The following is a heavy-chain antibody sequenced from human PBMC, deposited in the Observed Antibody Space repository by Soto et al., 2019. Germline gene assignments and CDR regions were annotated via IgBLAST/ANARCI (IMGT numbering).Heavy chain of an antibody. Sequence: EVQLVESGGGLVKPGGSLRLSCAASGFTFSSYSMNWVRQAPGKGLEGVSSISSSGNYIYYADSMRGRFTISRDNAKNSLYLQMNSLRVEDTAVFYCARDVAGDSLDYWGQGTLVTVSS. D-gene: IGHD4-17*01. CDR3: ARDVAGDSLDY. J-gene: IGHJ4*02. CDR1: GFTFSSYS. V-gene: IGHV3-21*01. CDR2: ISSSGNYI.